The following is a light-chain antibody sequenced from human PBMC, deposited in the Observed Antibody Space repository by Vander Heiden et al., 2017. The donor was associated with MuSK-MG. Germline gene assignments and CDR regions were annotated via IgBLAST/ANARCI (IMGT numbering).Light chain of an antibody. J-gene: IGLJ1*01. CDR1: DIGSKS. V-gene: IGLV3-21*02. Sequence: SYVLTQPPSLSVAPGQTARINCEGNDIGSKSVHWYRQKTGQAPVLVVYEDTDRPSGIPERFSGSNSGNTATLTISRVEVGDEADYHCQVWDRTSDHYVFGSGTQVTGL. CDR3: QVWDRTSDHYV. CDR2: EDT.